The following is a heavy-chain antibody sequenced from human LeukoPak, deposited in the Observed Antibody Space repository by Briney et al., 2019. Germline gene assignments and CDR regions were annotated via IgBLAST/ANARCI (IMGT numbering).Heavy chain of an antibody. D-gene: IGHD3-16*01. CDR2: IYYSGST. V-gene: IGHV4-30-4*08. CDR3: ARIRMITFGGVIDY. CDR1: GGSISSGDYY. J-gene: IGHJ4*02. Sequence: SETLSLTCTVSGGSISSGDYYWSWIRQPPGKGLEWIGYIYYSGSTYYNPSLKSRVTISVDTSKNQFSLELSSVTAADTAVYYCARIRMITFGGVIDYWGQGTLVTVSS.